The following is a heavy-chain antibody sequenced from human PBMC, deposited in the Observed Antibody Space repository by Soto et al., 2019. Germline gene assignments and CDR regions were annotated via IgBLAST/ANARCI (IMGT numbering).Heavy chain of an antibody. CDR1: GFTFSSHG. V-gene: IGHV3-30*18. CDR3: AKDRSLAVAGFDY. CDR2: ISYDGSNK. Sequence: GGSLRLSCAASGFTFSSHGMHWVRQAPGKGLEWVAVISYDGSNKYYADSVKGRFTISRDNSKNTLYLQMNSLRAEDTAVYYCAKDRSLAVAGFDYWGQGTLVTVSS. J-gene: IGHJ4*02. D-gene: IGHD6-19*01.